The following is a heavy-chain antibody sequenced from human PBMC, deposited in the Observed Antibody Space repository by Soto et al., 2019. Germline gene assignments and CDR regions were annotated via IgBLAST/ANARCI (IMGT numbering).Heavy chain of an antibody. Sequence: GGSLRLSCAASGFTFSSYGMHWVRQAPGKGLEWVAVISYDGSNKYYADSVKGRFTISRDNSKNTLYLQMNSLRAEDTAVYYCAKDWGWAMIVVVHPNWFDPWGQGTLVTVSS. J-gene: IGHJ5*02. CDR1: GFTFSSYG. V-gene: IGHV3-30*18. D-gene: IGHD3-22*01. CDR2: ISYDGSNK. CDR3: AKDWGWAMIVVVHPNWFDP.